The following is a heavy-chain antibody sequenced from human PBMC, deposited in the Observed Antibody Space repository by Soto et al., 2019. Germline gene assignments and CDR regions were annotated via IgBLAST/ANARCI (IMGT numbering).Heavy chain of an antibody. CDR2: ISGSGGSA. V-gene: IGHV3-23*01. CDR3: VREGSGWYSRGSFDF. J-gene: IGHJ3*01. D-gene: IGHD6-19*01. CDR1: GFTFSNYA. Sequence: EVQLLESGGALVRSGGSLRLSCAASGFTFSNYAMNWVRQAPGKGLEGVSVISGSGGSAYYADSVQGRFTISRDNSRNTLYLQMNSLRAEDTAIYYCVREGSGWYSRGSFDFWGRGTVVTVSS.